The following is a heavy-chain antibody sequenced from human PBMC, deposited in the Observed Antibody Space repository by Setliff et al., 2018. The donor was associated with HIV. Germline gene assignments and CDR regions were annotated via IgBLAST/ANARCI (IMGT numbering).Heavy chain of an antibody. CDR1: GFTFDDYT. D-gene: IGHD6-25*01. J-gene: IGHJ3*02. CDR3: AKDGDYRSGDYDAFDI. CDR2: ISWDGGST. Sequence: GGSLRLSCAASGFTFDDYTMHWVRQAPGKGLEWVSLISWDGGSTYYADSVKGRFTISRDNSKNTLYLQMNSLRAEDTAVYYCAKDGDYRSGDYDAFDIWGQGTMVTVSS. V-gene: IGHV3-43*01.